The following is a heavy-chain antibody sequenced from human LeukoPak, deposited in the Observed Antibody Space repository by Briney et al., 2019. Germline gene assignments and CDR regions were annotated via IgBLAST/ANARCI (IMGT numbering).Heavy chain of an antibody. V-gene: IGHV1-18*01. CDR3: AREEDYYDSSGDNLLSFDY. D-gene: IGHD3-22*01. CDR1: GYTFTSYG. CDR2: ISAYHGNT. Sequence: GASVKVSCKASGYTFTSYGINWVRQAPGQGLEWMGWISAYHGNTNYAQKLQGRLTMTTDTSTSTAYLELRSLRSDDTAVYYCAREEDYYDSSGDNLLSFDYWGQGTLVTVSS. J-gene: IGHJ4*02.